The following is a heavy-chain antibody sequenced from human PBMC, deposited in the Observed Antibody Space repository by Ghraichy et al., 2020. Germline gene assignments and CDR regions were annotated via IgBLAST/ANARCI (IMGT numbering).Heavy chain of an antibody. CDR3: ARAGTMAPETLDY. J-gene: IGHJ4*02. CDR1: GFTFSNYW. D-gene: IGHD3-10*01. V-gene: IGHV3-7*01. CDR2: IKEDGSVK. Sequence: LSLTCAPSGFTFSNYWMSWVRQAPGKGLEWVGHIKEDGSVKNYVDSVKGRFSISRHNAKNSVDLRMNSLTAEDTAVYYCARAGTMAPETLDYWGQGTLVTVSS.